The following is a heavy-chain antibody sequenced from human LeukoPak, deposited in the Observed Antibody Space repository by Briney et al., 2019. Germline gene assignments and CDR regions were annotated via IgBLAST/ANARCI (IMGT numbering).Heavy chain of an antibody. CDR3: ARDPTPTYESGAYYGVD. Sequence: ASVKVSCKASGYTFTGYHLHWVRQAPGQGLEWMGWINPNSGGTNYAQKFQGRVTMTRDTSITTAYMELSGLRSDDTAVYYCARDPTPTYESGAYYGVDWGRGTLVTVSS. CDR2: INPNSGGT. CDR1: GYTFTGYH. J-gene: IGHJ4*02. D-gene: IGHD3-22*01. V-gene: IGHV1-2*02.